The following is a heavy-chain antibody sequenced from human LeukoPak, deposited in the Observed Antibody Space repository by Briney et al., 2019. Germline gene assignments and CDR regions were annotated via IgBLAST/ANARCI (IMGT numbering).Heavy chain of an antibody. Sequence: ASVKVSCKASGYTFTRSGISWVRQAPGQGLEWMGWIGAYNGNTNYAQKLQGRVTMTTDTSTSTAYMELRSLRSDDTAVYYCARDSRWDLIYPYWYFDLWGRGTLVTVSS. CDR1: GYTFTRSG. J-gene: IGHJ2*01. CDR2: IGAYNGNT. CDR3: ARDSRWDLIYPYWYFDL. D-gene: IGHD1-26*01. V-gene: IGHV1-18*01.